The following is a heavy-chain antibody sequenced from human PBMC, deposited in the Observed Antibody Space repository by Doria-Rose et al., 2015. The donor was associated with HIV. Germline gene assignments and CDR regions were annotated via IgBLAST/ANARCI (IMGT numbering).Heavy chain of an antibody. Sequence: QDSGPVLVKPTETLTLTCTVSGVSLSSPGMGVSWIRQPPGKALEWLANIFSDDERSYKTSLKSRLTISRGTSKGQVVLTMTDMDPVDTATYYCARIKSSRWYHKYYFDFWGQGTLVIVSA. CDR3: ARIKSSRWYHKYYFDF. CDR1: GVSLSSPGMG. D-gene: IGHD6-13*01. J-gene: IGHJ4*02. V-gene: IGHV2-26*01. CDR2: IFSDDER.